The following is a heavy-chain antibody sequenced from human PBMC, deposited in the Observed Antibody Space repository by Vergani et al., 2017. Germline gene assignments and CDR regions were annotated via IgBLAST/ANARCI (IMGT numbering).Heavy chain of an antibody. CDR2: IWYDGSNT. D-gene: IGHD6-6*01. CDR1: GFTFSSYG. J-gene: IGHJ4*02. V-gene: IGHV3-33*01. CDR3: ARVRDSSSSGYHFDY. Sequence: QVQLVESGGGVVQPGRSLRLSCAASGFTFSSYGMYWVRQAPGKGLEWVAIIWYDGSNTYYTDSVKGRFSISRDNSKNTLYLQMNSLKAEDTAVYYCARVRDSSSSGYHFDYWGQGTLVTVSS.